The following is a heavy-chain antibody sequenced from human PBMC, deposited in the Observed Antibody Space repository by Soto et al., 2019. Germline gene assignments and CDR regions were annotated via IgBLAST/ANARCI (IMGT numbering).Heavy chain of an antibody. CDR2: IYNSGST. CDR1: GASISSYY. V-gene: IGHV4-59*01. Sequence: SETLSLTCTVSGASISSYYWSWIRQPPGKGLEWIGYIYNSGSTDYNPALKSRVTISGDTSKKRFSLILRSVTAADTAVYYCARGGDPRVYYYGTDVWSQGTTVPVS. CDR3: ARGGDPRVYYYGTDV. J-gene: IGHJ6*02. D-gene: IGHD3-16*01.